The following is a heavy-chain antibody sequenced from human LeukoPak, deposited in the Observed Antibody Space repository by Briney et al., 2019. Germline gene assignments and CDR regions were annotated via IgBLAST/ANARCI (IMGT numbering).Heavy chain of an antibody. J-gene: IGHJ4*02. CDR1: GFTFSSYS. D-gene: IGHD1-26*01. CDR2: ISSSSSYI. CDR3: ARDLLGWELHYFDY. Sequence: PGGSLRLSRAASGFTFSSYSMNWVRQAPGKGLEWVSSISSSSSYIYYADSVKGRFSISRDNAKNSLYLQMNSLRAEDTAVYYCARDLLGWELHYFDYWGQGTLVTVSS. V-gene: IGHV3-21*01.